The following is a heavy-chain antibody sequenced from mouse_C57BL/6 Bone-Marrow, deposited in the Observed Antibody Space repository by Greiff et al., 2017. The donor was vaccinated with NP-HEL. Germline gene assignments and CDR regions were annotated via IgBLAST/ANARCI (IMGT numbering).Heavy chain of an antibody. V-gene: IGHV14-4*01. D-gene: IGHD2-4*01. J-gene: IGHJ3*01. CDR2: IDPENGDT. CDR3: TKIDYDYERKTWLAY. Sequence: EVQLQQSGAELVRPGASVKLSCTASGFNIKDDYMHWVKQRPEQGLAWIGWIDPENGDTEYASKFQGKATITADTSSNTAYLQRSSLTSEDTAVYYCTKIDYDYERKTWLAYWGQGTLVTVSA. CDR1: GFNIKDDY.